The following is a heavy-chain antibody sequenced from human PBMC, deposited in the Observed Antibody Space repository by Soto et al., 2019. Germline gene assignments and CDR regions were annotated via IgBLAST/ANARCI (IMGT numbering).Heavy chain of an antibody. CDR2: IYYSGST. D-gene: IGHD2-15*01. CDR1: GGSISSYY. Sequence: SETLSLTCTVSGGSISSYYWSWIRQPPGKGLEWIGYIYYSGSTNYNPSLKSRVTISVDTSKNQFSLKLSSVTAADTAVYYCAREDSGGRFDYWGQGTLVTVSS. CDR3: AREDSGGRFDY. J-gene: IGHJ4*02. V-gene: IGHV4-59*01.